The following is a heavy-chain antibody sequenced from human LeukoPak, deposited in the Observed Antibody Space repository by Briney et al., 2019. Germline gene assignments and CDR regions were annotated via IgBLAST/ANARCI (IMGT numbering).Heavy chain of an antibody. CDR3: ASVIGGIVGANRGFQH. J-gene: IGHJ1*01. D-gene: IGHD1-26*01. CDR2: IYYSGST. V-gene: IGHV4-39*07. CDR1: GGSISSSSYY. Sequence: SETLSLTCTVSGGSISSSSYYWGWIRQPPGKGLEWIGSIYYSGSTYYNPSLKSRVTISVDTSKNQFSLQLSSVTAADTAVYYCASVIGGIVGANRGFQHWGQGTLVTVSS.